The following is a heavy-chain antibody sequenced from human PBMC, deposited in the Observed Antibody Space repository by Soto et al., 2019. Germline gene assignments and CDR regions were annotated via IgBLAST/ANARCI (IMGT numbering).Heavy chain of an antibody. J-gene: IGHJ6*02. CDR2: IDPSDSYT. D-gene: IGHD6-13*01. V-gene: IGHV5-10-1*01. CDR1: GYSFTNYW. Sequence: GELLKISCQGSGYSFTNYWISWVRQMPGKGLEWLGRIDPSDSYTTYSPSFQGHVTMSVDTSISTAYLQWNSLKASDTAMYYCARHYAASAGLFYHYGMDVWGQGTTVTVS. CDR3: ARHYAASAGLFYHYGMDV.